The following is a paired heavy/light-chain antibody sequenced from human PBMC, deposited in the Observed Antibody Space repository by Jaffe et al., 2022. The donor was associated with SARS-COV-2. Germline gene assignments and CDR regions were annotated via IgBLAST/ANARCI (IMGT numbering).Heavy chain of an antibody. V-gene: IGHV5-51*01. CDR1: GYRFTSYW. CDR3: ARQGWDLLNYYKYYMDV. Sequence: EVQLVQSGAEVKKPGESLKISCKGSGYRFTSYWIAWVRQMPGKGLEWMGMIFPGDSDTRYSPSFQGQVTISADKSISTAYLQWSSLKASDTAIYYCARQGWDLLNYYKYYMDVWGKGTTVTVSS. J-gene: IGHJ6*03. CDR2: IFPGDSDT. D-gene: IGHD1-26*01.
Light chain of an antibody. CDR3: QQRTNWEWT. CDR1: QSVSNY. Sequence: EIVLTQSPATLSLSPGDRATVSCRASQSVSNYLAWYQQRPGQAPRLLIYDASNRATGIPARFSGSGSGTDFTLTISSLEPEDFAVYYCQQRTNWEWTFGQGTKVEIK. V-gene: IGKV3-11*01. J-gene: IGKJ1*01. CDR2: DAS.